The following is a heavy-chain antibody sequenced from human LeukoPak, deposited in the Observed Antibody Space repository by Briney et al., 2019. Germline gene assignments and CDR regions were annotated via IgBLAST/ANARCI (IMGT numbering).Heavy chain of an antibody. V-gene: IGHV4-34*01. CDR1: GGSFSGYY. Sequence: SETLSLICAVYGGSFSGYYWSWIRQPPGKGLEWIGEINHSGSTNYNPSLKSRVTISVDTSKNQFSLKLSSVTAADTAVYYCARGRSKAAIRYWGQGTLVTVSS. J-gene: IGHJ4*02. CDR2: INHSGST. D-gene: IGHD2-21*02. CDR3: ARGRSKAAIRY.